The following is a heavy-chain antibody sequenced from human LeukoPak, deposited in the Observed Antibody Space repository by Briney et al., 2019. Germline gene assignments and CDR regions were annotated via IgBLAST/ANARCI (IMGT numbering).Heavy chain of an antibody. CDR2: ISGSSSYI. J-gene: IGHJ4*02. CDR1: GFTFSTYN. Sequence: GGSLRLSCAASGFTFSTYNMNWVRQAPGKGLEWVSSISGSSSYIYYADSVKGRFSISRDNAKNSLYLQMNSLRAEDTAVYYCARVYGYSSGWFYYFDYWGQGTLVTVSS. V-gene: IGHV3-21*01. D-gene: IGHD6-19*01. CDR3: ARVYGYSSGWFYYFDY.